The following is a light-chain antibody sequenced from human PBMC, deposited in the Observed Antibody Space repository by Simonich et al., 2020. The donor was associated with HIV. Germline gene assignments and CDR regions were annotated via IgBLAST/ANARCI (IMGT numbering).Light chain of an antibody. CDR1: QSVSSSS. V-gene: IGKV3D-20*01. CDR2: DAP. Sequence: EIVLTQSPSTLSLSPGERATPSCRAGQSVSSSSLAWYQQKPGLAPRLLIYDAPNRATGIPYRLSGSWSGTHFTLTISRLGPEDFAVYYCQQYGRSPKTFGQGTKVEIK. CDR3: QQYGRSPKT. J-gene: IGKJ1*01.